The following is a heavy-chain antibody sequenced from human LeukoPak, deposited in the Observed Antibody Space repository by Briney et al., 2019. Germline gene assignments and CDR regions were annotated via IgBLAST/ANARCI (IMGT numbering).Heavy chain of an antibody. CDR1: GYTFTGYY. J-gene: IGHJ4*02. Sequence: ASVKVSCKASGYTFTGYYMHWVRQAPGQGLEWMGWINPNSGGTNYAQKFQGRVTMTRDTSISTAYMELSRLRSDDTAVYYCARGPRGTFEYSSSVSFDYWGQGTLVTVSS. V-gene: IGHV1-2*02. CDR3: ARGPRGTFEYSSSVSFDY. CDR2: INPNSGGT. D-gene: IGHD6-6*01.